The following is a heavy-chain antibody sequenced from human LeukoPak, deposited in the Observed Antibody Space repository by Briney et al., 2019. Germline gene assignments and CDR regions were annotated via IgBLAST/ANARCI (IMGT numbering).Heavy chain of an antibody. CDR2: ISSSSSTI. Sequence: GRSLRLSCAASGFTFSSYSMNWVRHAPGKGLDWISYISSSSSTIYYADSVKGRLSISRDNAKNSLYLQMTSLRDEDTAVYYCARDAAAGTYRYFDLWGRGTLVTVSS. CDR3: ARDAAAGTYRYFDL. V-gene: IGHV3-48*02. CDR1: GFTFSSYS. D-gene: IGHD6-13*01. J-gene: IGHJ2*01.